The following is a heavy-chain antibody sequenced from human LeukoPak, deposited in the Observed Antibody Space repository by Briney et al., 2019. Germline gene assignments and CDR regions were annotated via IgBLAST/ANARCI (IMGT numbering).Heavy chain of an antibody. CDR3: AHTHNWNYHKAFQH. D-gene: IGHD1-7*01. V-gene: IGHV2-5*02. CDR1: GFSLSTSGVG. J-gene: IGHJ1*01. Sequence: KESGPALVKPTQTLTLTCTFSGFSLSTSGVGLGWIRQPPGKALEWLALIYWDDDKRYSPSLKSRLTITKDTSKNQVVLTMTNMDPVDTATYYCAHTHNWNYHKAFQHWGQGTLVTVSS. CDR2: IYWDDDK.